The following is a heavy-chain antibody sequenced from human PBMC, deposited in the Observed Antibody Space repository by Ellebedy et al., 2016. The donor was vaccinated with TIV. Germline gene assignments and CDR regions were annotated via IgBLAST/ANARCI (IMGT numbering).Heavy chain of an antibody. CDR2: ISYDGSNK. D-gene: IGHD4-17*01. Sequence: GESLKISXAASGFTFSSYAMSWVRQAPGKGLEWVAVISYDGSNKYYADSVKGRFTISRDNSKNTLYLQMNSLRAEDTAVYYCAREFDYGDYGLDYWGQGTLVTVSS. J-gene: IGHJ4*02. V-gene: IGHV3-30-3*01. CDR3: AREFDYGDYGLDY. CDR1: GFTFSSYA.